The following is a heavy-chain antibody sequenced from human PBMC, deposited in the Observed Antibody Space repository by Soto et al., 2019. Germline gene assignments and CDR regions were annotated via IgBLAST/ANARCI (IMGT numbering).Heavy chain of an antibody. D-gene: IGHD6-19*01. V-gene: IGHV5-10-1*01. J-gene: IGHJ6*02. CDR3: ARREWQWLVHDYYYGMDV. CDR1: GYSFTSYW. Sequence: GESLKISCKGSGYSFTSYWISWVRQMPGKGLEWMGRIDPSDSYTNYSPSFQGHVTISADKSISTAYLQWSSLKASDTAMYYCARREWQWLVHDYYYGMDVWGQGTTVTVSS. CDR2: IDPSDSYT.